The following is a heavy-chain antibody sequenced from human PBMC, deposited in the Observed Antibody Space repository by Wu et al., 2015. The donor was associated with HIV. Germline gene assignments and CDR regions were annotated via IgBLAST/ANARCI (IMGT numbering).Heavy chain of an antibody. J-gene: IGHJ4*02. Sequence: QVQLVQSGAEVKKPGASVKVSCKASGYTFTDYYMYWVRQAPGQGLEWMGWINPNSGGTNSAQKFQDRVTMTRDTSISTGYMELSRLRSDDTAVYYCARSGLAQHRWYFDYWGQGTLVTVSS. D-gene: IGHD1/OR15-1a*01. V-gene: IGHV1-2*02. CDR3: ARSGLAQHRWYFDY. CDR1: GYTFTDYY. CDR2: INPNSGGT.